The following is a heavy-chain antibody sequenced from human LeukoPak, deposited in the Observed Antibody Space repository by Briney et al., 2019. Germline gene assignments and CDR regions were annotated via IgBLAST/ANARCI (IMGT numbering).Heavy chain of an antibody. D-gene: IGHD4-11*01. J-gene: IGHJ4*02. Sequence: SETLSLTCAVYGGSFSAYYWSWVRQPPGKGLEWIGEINHSGSTNYNPSLKSRVIMSVDTSKNQFSLKLSSVTAADTAVYYCAREQYSNYVDLWGQGTLVTVSS. CDR3: AREQYSNYVDL. CDR2: INHSGST. V-gene: IGHV4-34*01. CDR1: GGSFSAYY.